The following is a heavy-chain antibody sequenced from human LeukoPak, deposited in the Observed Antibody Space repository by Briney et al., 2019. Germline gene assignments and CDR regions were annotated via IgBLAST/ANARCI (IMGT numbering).Heavy chain of an antibody. V-gene: IGHV3-7*01. D-gene: IGHD6-19*01. Sequence: AGGSLRLSCAASGFTFSDYYMSWIRQAPGKGLEWVANIKQDGSEKYYVDSVKGRFTISRDNAKNSLYLQMNSLRAEDTAVYYCARDLGIAVAGPLDYWGQGTLVTVSS. CDR1: GFTFSDYY. CDR2: IKQDGSEK. J-gene: IGHJ4*02. CDR3: ARDLGIAVAGPLDY.